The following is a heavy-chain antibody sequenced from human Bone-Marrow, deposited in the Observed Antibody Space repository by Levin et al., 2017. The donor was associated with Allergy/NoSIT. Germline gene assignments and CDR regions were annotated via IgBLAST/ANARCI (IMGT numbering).Heavy chain of an antibody. CDR3: ASKSPLLWFGELVFDS. V-gene: IGHV4-59*01. CDR1: GASINSDY. D-gene: IGHD3-10*01. Sequence: SETLSLTCSVSGASINSDYWSWIRQPPAKGLEWTGYISYSGTTNYNPSPESRVTISGDTSKNQFSINLRSVTPEDTAVYYCASKSPLLWFGELVFDSWGQGTLVIVSS. J-gene: IGHJ4*02. CDR2: ISYSGTT.